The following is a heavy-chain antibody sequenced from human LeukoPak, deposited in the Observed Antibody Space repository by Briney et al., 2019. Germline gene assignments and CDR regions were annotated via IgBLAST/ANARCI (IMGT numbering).Heavy chain of an antibody. CDR3: AKGGEKYSSGWYPHYDYYMDV. V-gene: IGHV3-23*01. CDR2: ISGSGGST. CDR1: GFTFSSYA. Sequence: GGSLRLSCAASGFTFSSYAMSWVRQAPGKGLEWVSAISGSGGSTYYADSVKGRFTISRDNSKNTLYLQMNSLRAEDTAVNYCAKGGEKYSSGWYPHYDYYMDVWGKGTTVTVSS. D-gene: IGHD6-19*01. J-gene: IGHJ6*03.